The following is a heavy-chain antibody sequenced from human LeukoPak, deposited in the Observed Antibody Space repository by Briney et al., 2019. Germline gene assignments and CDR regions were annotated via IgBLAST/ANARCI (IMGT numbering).Heavy chain of an antibody. CDR3: AKSQQWLPGDY. CDR2: ISWDGEST. D-gene: IGHD6-19*01. J-gene: IGHJ4*02. Sequence: GRSLRLSCAASGFTFGDYTLHWVRQAPGKGLEWVSLISWDGESTHYADSVKGRFTASRDSSKNSLYLQMNSLRTEDTALYYCAKSQQWLPGDYWGQGTLVTVSS. CDR1: GFTFGDYT. V-gene: IGHV3-43*01.